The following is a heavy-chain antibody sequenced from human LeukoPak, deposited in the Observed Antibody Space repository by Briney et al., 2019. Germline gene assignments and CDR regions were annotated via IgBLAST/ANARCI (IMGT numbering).Heavy chain of an antibody. V-gene: IGHV3-30-3*01. CDR2: ISYDGSNK. J-gene: IGHJ4*02. Sequence: GGSLRLSCAASGFTFSSYAMHWVRQAPGKGLELVAVISYDGSNKYYADSVKGRFTISRDNSKNTLYLQMNSLRAEDTAVYYCARWHDYGDFWGQGTLVTVSS. CDR3: ARWHDYGDF. CDR1: GFTFSSYA.